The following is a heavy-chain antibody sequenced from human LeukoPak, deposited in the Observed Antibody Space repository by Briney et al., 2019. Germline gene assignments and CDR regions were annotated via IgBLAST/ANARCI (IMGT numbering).Heavy chain of an antibody. CDR3: ARVTYYYMDV. J-gene: IGHJ6*03. V-gene: IGHV3-48*03. CDR2: ISSSGSTI. Sequence: PGGSLRLSCAASGFTFSSYEMNWVRQAPGKGLEWVSYISSSGSTIYYADSVKGRFTISRDNAKNSLYLQMNSLRAEDTAVYYCARVTYYYMDVWGKGTTVTISS. CDR1: GFTFSSYE.